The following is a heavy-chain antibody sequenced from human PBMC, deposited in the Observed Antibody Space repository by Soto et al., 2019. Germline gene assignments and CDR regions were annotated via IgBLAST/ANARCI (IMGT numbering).Heavy chain of an antibody. CDR2: IRDSAGSP. D-gene: IGHD6-6*01. Sequence: PGGSLRLSCAASGFTFSSYAMSWVRQAPGKGLEWVSAIRDSAGSPYYADSVKGRFTISRDNSKNTLYLQMNSLRAEDTAVYYCAKGGSSAYYYYGMDVWGQGTTVTVSS. CDR3: AKGGSSAYYYYGMDV. CDR1: GFTFSSYA. V-gene: IGHV3-23*01. J-gene: IGHJ6*02.